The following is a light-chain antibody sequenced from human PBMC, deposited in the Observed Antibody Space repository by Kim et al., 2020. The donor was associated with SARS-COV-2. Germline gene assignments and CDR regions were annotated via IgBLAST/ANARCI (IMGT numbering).Light chain of an antibody. Sequence: APGKTARIPCGENSIGPQGVHWYQQRPGQAPVLVIYYDTDRPSGIPERFSGSNSGNTATLTISRVEAGDEADYYCQVWDTGSDHPIFGGGTQLTVL. CDR1: SIGPQG. V-gene: IGLV3-21*04. J-gene: IGLJ2*01. CDR2: YDT. CDR3: QVWDTGSDHPI.